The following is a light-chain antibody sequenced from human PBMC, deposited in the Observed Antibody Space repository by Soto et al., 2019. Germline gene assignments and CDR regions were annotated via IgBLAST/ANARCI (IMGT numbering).Light chain of an antibody. CDR1: QSIGTS. Sequence: DIQMTQSPSSLSASVGDRVTITCRASQSIGTSLNWYQQKTGRAPKLLIYAASTLQSGVPSRFRGSGSGTDFTLTIGSLQPEDFASYSCQQAYSAPHTFGQGTNLEI. CDR3: QQAYSAPHT. CDR2: AAS. J-gene: IGKJ2*01. V-gene: IGKV1-39*01.